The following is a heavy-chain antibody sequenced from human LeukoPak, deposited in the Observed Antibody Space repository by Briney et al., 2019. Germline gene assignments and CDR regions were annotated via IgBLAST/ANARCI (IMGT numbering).Heavy chain of an antibody. J-gene: IGHJ1*01. CDR1: GFTFSSYA. Sequence: GGSLRLSCAASGFTFSSYAMSWVRQAPGKGLERVSAISGSGGSTYYADSVKGRFTISRDNSKNTLYLQMNSLRAEDTAVYYCAKDSADSSGWYRQYFHHWGQGTLVTVSS. V-gene: IGHV3-23*01. D-gene: IGHD6-19*01. CDR3: AKDSADSSGWYRQYFHH. CDR2: ISGSGGST.